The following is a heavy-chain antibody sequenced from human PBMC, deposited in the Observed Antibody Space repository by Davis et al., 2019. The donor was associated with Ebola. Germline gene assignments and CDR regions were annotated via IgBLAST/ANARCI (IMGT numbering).Heavy chain of an antibody. CDR1: GFTFSTYA. Sequence: PGGSLRLSCAASGFTFSTYAMHWVRQAPGKGLEWVAVISFDGGDKYYADSVKGRFTISRDNSKNTLYLQMNSLRVEDTAVYYCARDGERGRRWSVYYYYHYMDVWGKGTTVTVSS. CDR2: ISFDGGDK. V-gene: IGHV3-30-3*01. CDR3: ARDGERGRRWSVYYYYHYMDV. D-gene: IGHD1-1*01. J-gene: IGHJ6*03.